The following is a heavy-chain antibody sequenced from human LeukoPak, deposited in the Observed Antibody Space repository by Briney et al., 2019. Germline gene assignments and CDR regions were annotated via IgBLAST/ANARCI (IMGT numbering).Heavy chain of an antibody. Sequence: GGSLRLSRAASGFTFSNAWMSWVRQAPGKGLEWVGRIKSKTDGGTTDYAAPVKGRFTISRDDSKNTLYLQMSSLKTEDTAVYFCTTGGWDEGYFDYWGQGTLVTVSS. CDR1: GFTFSNAW. CDR2: IKSKTDGGTT. CDR3: TTGGWDEGYFDY. D-gene: IGHD1-26*01. J-gene: IGHJ4*02. V-gene: IGHV3-15*01.